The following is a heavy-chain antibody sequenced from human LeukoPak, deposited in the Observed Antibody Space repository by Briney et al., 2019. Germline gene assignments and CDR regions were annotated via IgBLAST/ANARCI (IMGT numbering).Heavy chain of an antibody. D-gene: IGHD1-26*01. CDR3: AKDQRVGASDY. CDR2: ISGSGGST. Sequence: GGSLRLSCVASGFTFGNHWMHWVRQAPGKGLEWVSAISGSGGSTYYADSVKGRFTISRDNSKNTLYLQMNSLRAEDTAVYYCAKDQRVGASDYWGQGTLVTVSS. J-gene: IGHJ4*02. V-gene: IGHV3-23*01. CDR1: GFTFGNHW.